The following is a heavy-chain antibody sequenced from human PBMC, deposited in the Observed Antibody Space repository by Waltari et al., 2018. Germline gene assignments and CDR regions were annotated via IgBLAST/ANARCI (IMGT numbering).Heavy chain of an antibody. D-gene: IGHD3-22*01. CDR1: GGTFSSYA. V-gene: IGHV1-69*14. CDR2: IIPIVGTA. CDR3: ARAPYYYDSSGYTLDFDY. Sequence: QVQLVQSGAEVKKPGSSVKVSCKASGGTFSSYAISWVRQAPGQGLEWMGGIIPIVGTANYAQKFQGRVTITADKSTSTAYRELSSLRSEDTAVYYCARAPYYYDSSGYTLDFDYWGQGTLVTVSS. J-gene: IGHJ4*02.